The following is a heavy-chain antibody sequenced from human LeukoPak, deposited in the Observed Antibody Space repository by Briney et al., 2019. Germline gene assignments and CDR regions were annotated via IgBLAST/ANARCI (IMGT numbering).Heavy chain of an antibody. CDR2: IYHSGST. D-gene: IGHD1-26*01. CDR1: GYSISSGYY. J-gene: IGHJ4*02. CDR3: ARDRGPGVGATGYYFHY. V-gene: IGHV4-38-2*02. Sequence: SETLSLTCTVSGYSISSGYYWGWIRQPPGKGLEWIGSIYHSGSTYYNPSLKTRVTISVDTSKNQFSLKLSSVTAADTAVYYCARDRGPGVGATGYYFHYWGRGTLVTVSS.